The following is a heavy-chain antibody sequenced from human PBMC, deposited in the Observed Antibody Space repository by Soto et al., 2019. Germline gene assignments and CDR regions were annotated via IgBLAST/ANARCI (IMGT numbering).Heavy chain of an antibody. CDR2: IYYSGST. J-gene: IGHJ5*02. CDR3: ARRRGCTNGVCYPSWFDP. V-gene: IGHV4-39*01. CDR1: GGSISSSSYY. D-gene: IGHD2-8*01. Sequence: SETLSLTCTVSGGSISSSSYYWGWIRQPPGKGMEWIGSIYYSGSTYYNPSLKSRVTISVDTSKNQFSLKLSSVTAADTAVYYCARRRGCTNGVCYPSWFDPWGQGTLVTVSS.